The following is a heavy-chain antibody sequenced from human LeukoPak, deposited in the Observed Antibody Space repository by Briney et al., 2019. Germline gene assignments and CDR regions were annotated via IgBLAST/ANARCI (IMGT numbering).Heavy chain of an antibody. CDR1: GFTFDDHG. D-gene: IGHD3-3*01. CDR3: ARGMYYDFWSGYYVRGRDYYFMDV. J-gene: IGHJ6*03. Sequence: GGSLRLSCAASGFTFDDHGMSWVRQPPGKGLEWVSGINWNGGTIGYADSVKGRFTISRDNAKNSLYLQMNSLRAEDTALYHCARGMYYDFWSGYYVRGRDYYFMDVWGKGTTVTVSS. CDR2: INWNGGTI. V-gene: IGHV3-20*01.